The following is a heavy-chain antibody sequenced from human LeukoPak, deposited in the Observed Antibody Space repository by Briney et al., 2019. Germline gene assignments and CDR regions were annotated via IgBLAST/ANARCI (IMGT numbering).Heavy chain of an antibody. Sequence: GASVKVSCKASGYTFTGYYMHWVRQAPGQGLEWMGWINPNSGGTNYAQKFQGRVTMTRDTSISTAYMELSRLRSDDTAGYYCAREHSSGYYFDAFDIWGQGTMVTVSS. CDR2: INPNSGGT. CDR3: AREHSSGYYFDAFDI. V-gene: IGHV1-2*02. D-gene: IGHD3-22*01. J-gene: IGHJ3*02. CDR1: GYTFTGYY.